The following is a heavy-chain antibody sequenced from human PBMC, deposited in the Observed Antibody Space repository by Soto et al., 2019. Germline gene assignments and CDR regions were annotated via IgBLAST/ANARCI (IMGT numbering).Heavy chain of an antibody. CDR3: AKDDSPPGYTSGWVHYYYGMDV. CDR2: ISAYNGNT. Sequence: GASVKVSCKGSGYTFTSYGISWVRQAPGQGLEGVGWISAYNGNTNYAQKLQGRVTMTTDTSTSTGDKGVRSLGSDDTGGYYCAKDDSPPGYTSGWVHYYYGMDVWGQGTTVTVSS. J-gene: IGHJ6*02. CDR1: GYTFTSYG. V-gene: IGHV1-18*01. D-gene: IGHD6-19*01.